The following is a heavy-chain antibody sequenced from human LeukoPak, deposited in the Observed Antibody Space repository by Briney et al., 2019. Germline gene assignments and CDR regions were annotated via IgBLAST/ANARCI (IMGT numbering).Heavy chain of an antibody. CDR1: GGSISSSSYY. D-gene: IGHD5/OR15-5a*01. CDR3: ARDPRVDSVRSGSVAFDI. Sequence: SETLSLTCTVSGGSISSSSYYWGWIRQPPGKGLEWIGSIYYSGSTYYNPSLKSRVTISVDTSKNQFSLKLSSVTAADTAVYYCARDPRVDSVRSGSVAFDIWGQGTMVTVSS. CDR2: IYYSGST. V-gene: IGHV4-39*07. J-gene: IGHJ3*02.